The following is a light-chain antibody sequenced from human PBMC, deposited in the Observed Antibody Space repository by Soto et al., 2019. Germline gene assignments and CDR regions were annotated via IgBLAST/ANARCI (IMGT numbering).Light chain of an antibody. J-gene: IGKJ5*01. CDR2: TAS. V-gene: IGKV1-9*01. CDR3: QQRKGYAIT. Sequence: DIQLTQSPSFLSASVGDRVTITCRASQDIRNFLAWYQQKPGKAPNLLIHTASTLQSGVPSRFSGSGSGTEFSLTISSLQPEDFATYYCQQRKGYAITFGQGTRLEI. CDR1: QDIRNF.